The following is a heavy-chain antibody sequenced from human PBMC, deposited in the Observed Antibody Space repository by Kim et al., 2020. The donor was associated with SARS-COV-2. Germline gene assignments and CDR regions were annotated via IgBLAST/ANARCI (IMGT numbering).Heavy chain of an antibody. D-gene: IGHD2-15*01. J-gene: IGHJ4*02. CDR3: LGGYYFDY. CDR2: GNGNK. Sequence: GNGNKIDSQKFQGRVTFTTDTSASTAYMELSSLRSEDSAVYYCLGGYYFDYWGQGTLVTVSS. V-gene: IGHV1-3*01.